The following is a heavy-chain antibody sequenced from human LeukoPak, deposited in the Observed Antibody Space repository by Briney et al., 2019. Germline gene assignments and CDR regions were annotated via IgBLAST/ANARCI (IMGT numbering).Heavy chain of an antibody. CDR2: ISRRGNT. Sequence: SETLSLTCAVYGGSFSVYYWSWIRQPPGKGLERIGQISRRGNTNYNPSLKSRVTISVDTSKNQLSLKLSTVTAADTALYYCARHGEYYFDYWGQGTLVTVSS. V-gene: IGHV4-34*01. CDR3: ARHGEYYFDY. CDR1: GGSFSVYY. J-gene: IGHJ4*02. D-gene: IGHD3-10*01.